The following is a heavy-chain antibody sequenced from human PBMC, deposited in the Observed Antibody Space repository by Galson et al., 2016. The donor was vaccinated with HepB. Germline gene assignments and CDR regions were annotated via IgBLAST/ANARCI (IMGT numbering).Heavy chain of an antibody. CDR3: ARSSAYDYVWGSYRYRGWFDP. Sequence: SETLSLTCTVSGGSISSSSYYWGWIRQPPGKGLEWIGSIYYSGSTYYNPSLKSRVTTSVDTSKNQFSLKLSSVTAADTAVYHCARSSAYDYVWGSYRYRGWFDPWGQGTLVTVSS. V-gene: IGHV4-39*01. D-gene: IGHD3-16*02. J-gene: IGHJ5*02. CDR1: GGSISSSSYY. CDR2: IYYSGST.